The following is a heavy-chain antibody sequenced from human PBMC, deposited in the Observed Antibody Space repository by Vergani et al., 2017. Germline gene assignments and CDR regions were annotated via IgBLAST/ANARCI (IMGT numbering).Heavy chain of an antibody. Sequence: QVQLQESGPGLVKPSETLSLTCTVSGGSVRSGSYYWSWIRQPAGKGLEWIGYIYYSGSTNYNPSLKSRVTRSVDTSKNQFSLQLSSVTAADTAVYYCARTNQGCSGGSCYEWFDPWGQGTLVTGSS. D-gene: IGHD2-15*01. CDR2: IYYSGST. CDR3: ARTNQGCSGGSCYEWFDP. CDR1: GGSVRSGSYY. J-gene: IGHJ5*02. V-gene: IGHV4-61*10.